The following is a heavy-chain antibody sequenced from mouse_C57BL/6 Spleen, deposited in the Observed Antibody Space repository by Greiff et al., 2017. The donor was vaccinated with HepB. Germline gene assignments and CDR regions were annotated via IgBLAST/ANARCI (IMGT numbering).Heavy chain of an antibody. CDR1: GYTFTSYW. J-gene: IGHJ2*01. CDR3: ARGTVVATKTDYFDY. CDR2: IDPNSGGT. V-gene: IGHV1-72*01. D-gene: IGHD1-1*01. Sequence: VQLQQSGAELVKPGASVKLSCKASGYTFTSYWMHWVKQRPGRGLEWIGRIDPNSGGTKYNEKFKSKATLTVDKPSSTAYMQLSSLTSEDSAVYYCARGTVVATKTDYFDYWGQGTTLTVSS.